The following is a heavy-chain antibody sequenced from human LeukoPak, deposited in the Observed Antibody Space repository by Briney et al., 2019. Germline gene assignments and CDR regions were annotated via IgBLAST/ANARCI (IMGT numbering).Heavy chain of an antibody. CDR2: ISGSGGST. Sequence: GGSLRLSCAASGYTFDDYGMSWVRQAPGKGLEWVSAISGSGGSTYYADSVKGRFTISRDNSKNTLYLQMNSLRAEDTAVYYCAKDRGWDIGGFDYWGQGTLVTVSS. CDR1: GYTFDDYG. J-gene: IGHJ4*02. D-gene: IGHD2-15*01. CDR3: AKDRGWDIGGFDY. V-gene: IGHV3-23*01.